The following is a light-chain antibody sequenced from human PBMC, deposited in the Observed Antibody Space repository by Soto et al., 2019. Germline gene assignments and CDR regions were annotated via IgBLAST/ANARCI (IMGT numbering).Light chain of an antibody. V-gene: IGKV3-15*01. J-gene: IGKJ1*01. CDR1: QSVSNN. Sequence: ESVLTQSPGTLSLSPGERATLSCRASQSVSNNYLAWYQQKPGQGPRLLIYGASTRATGIPARFSGSGSGTEFTLTISSLQSEDFAVYYCQQYNNWPTFGQGTKVDIK. CDR3: QQYNNWPT. CDR2: GAS.